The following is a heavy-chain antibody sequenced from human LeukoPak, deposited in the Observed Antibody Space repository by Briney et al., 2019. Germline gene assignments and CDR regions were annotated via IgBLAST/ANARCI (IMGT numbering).Heavy chain of an antibody. CDR1: GFTFSDYY. CDR3: AREPHTAMAYDY. J-gene: IGHJ4*02. D-gene: IGHD5-18*01. Sequence: PGGSLTLFCAASGFTFSDYYMSWIRQAPGKGLEWVSYISSSGSTIYYADPVKGRFTISRDNAKNSLYLQMSNLRAEDTAVYYCAREPHTAMAYDYWGQGTLVTVSS. V-gene: IGHV3-11*01. CDR2: ISSSGSTI.